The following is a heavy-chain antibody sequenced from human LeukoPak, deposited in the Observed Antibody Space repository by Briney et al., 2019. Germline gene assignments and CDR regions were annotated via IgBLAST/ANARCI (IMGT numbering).Heavy chain of an antibody. J-gene: IGHJ3*02. CDR3: ARRSSLGTFGHDAFDI. Sequence: GESLKISCKGSGYRFTSYWIGCVRQMPGKGLEWIGIIYPGDSDTRYSPSFQGQVTISADKSISTAYLQWSSLKASDTAMYYCARRSSLGTFGHDAFDIWGQGTMVTVSS. D-gene: IGHD1-14*01. CDR2: IYPGDSDT. V-gene: IGHV5-51*01. CDR1: GYRFTSYW.